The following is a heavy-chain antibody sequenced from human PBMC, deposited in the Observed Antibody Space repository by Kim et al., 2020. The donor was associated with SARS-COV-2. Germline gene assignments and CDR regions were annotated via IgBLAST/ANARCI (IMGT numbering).Heavy chain of an antibody. J-gene: IGHJ4*02. CDR2: INHSGST. Sequence: SETLSLTCAVYGGSFSGYYWSWIRQPPGKGLEWIGEINHSGSTNYNPSLKSRVTISVDTSKNQFSLKLSSVTAADTAVYYCARNYPPPVRGLDYWGQGTLVTVSS. D-gene: IGHD3-16*01. V-gene: IGHV4-34*01. CDR3: ARNYPPPVRGLDY. CDR1: GGSFSGYY.